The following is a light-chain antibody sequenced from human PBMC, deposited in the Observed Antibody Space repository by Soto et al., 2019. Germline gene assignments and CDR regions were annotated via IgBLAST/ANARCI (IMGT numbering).Light chain of an antibody. V-gene: IGKV1-39*01. CDR2: AAS. J-gene: IGKJ1*01. CDR3: QQSYSTPWT. Sequence: IQMTQSPSSLSASVGDRVTITCRASQGIRDDLGWYQQKPGRAPRLLIYAASSLQSGVPSRFSGSGSGTDFTLTISSLQPEDFATYYCQQSYSTPWTFGQGTKVDIK. CDR1: QGIRDD.